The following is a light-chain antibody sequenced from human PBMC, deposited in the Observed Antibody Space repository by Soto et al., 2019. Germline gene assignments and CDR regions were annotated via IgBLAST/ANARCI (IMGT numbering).Light chain of an antibody. Sequence: QSALTQPPSASGSPGQSVTISCTGTSSDVGGYNYVSWYQQYPGRATKLMLYEVTKRPSGVPDRFSGSKSGNTASLTASGFQAEDEADYYCSSSGASNHFDFVFGGGTKLTVL. V-gene: IGLV2-8*01. CDR3: SSSGASNHFDFV. J-gene: IGLJ3*02. CDR1: SSDVGGYNY. CDR2: EVT.